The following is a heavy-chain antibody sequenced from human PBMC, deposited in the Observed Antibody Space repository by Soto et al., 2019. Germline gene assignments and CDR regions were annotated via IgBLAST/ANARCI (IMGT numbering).Heavy chain of an antibody. CDR3: ARGYSGYDSDY. CDR2: IYHSGST. CDR1: GGSISSGGYS. V-gene: IGHV4-30-2*01. J-gene: IGHJ4*02. D-gene: IGHD5-12*01. Sequence: SETLSLTCAVSGGSISSGGYSWSWIRQPPGKGLEWIGYIYHSGSTYYNPSLKSRVTISVDRSKNQFSLKLSSVTDADTAVYYCARGYSGYDSDYWGKGTLVTVSS.